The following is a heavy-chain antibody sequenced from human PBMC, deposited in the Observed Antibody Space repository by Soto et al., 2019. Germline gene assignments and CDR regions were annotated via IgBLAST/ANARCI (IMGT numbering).Heavy chain of an antibody. CDR1: GFTVSSNY. D-gene: IGHD4-17*01. Sequence: GGSLRLSCAASGFTVSSNYMSWVRQAPGKGLEWVSVIYSGGSTYYADSVKGRFTISRDNSKNTLYLQMNSLRAEDTAVYYCARDSTVTTLGYWGQGTLVTVSS. V-gene: IGHV3-66*01. J-gene: IGHJ4*02. CDR2: IYSGGST. CDR3: ARDSTVTTLGY.